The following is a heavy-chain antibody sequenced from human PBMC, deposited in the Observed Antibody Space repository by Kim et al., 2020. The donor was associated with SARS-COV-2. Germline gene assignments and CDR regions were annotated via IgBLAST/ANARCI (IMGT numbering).Heavy chain of an antibody. V-gene: IGHV3-30*18. CDR1: GFTFSSYG. Sequence: GGSRRLSCAASGFTFSSYGMHWVRQAPGKGLEWVAVISYDGSNKYYADSVKGRFTISRDNSKNTLYLQMNSLRAEDTAVYYCAKEAGLDYYDSSGYCMDV. J-gene: IGHJ6*03. CDR3: AKEAGLDYYDSSGYCMDV. CDR2: ISYDGSNK. D-gene: IGHD3-22*01.